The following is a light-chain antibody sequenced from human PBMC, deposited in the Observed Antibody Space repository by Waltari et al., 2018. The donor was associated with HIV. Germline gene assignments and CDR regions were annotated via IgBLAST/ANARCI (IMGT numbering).Light chain of an antibody. J-gene: IGLJ2*01. CDR3: QSADRSGSHVV. Sequence: SYALTQPPSMSVSPGQTARIPCFGSALPNRHAYWYQQRPGQAPVLVIYTDRERSSGIPERFSGSNSGTTVTLIISGVQPEDEADYYCQSADRSGSHVVFGGGTKVAV. V-gene: IGLV3-25*03. CDR1: ALPNRH. CDR2: TDR.